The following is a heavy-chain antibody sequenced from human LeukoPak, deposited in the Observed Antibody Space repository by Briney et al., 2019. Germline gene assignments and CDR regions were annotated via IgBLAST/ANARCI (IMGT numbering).Heavy chain of an antibody. CDR3: AREVIGAARPGPIDY. V-gene: IGHV1-69*13. CDR2: IIPIFGTA. Sequence: ASVKVSCKASGGTFSSYAISWVRQAPGQGLEWMGGIIPIFGTANYAQKFQGRVTISADESTSTAYMELSSLRSEDTAVYYCAREVIGAARPGPIDYWGQGTLVTVSS. J-gene: IGHJ4*02. CDR1: GGTFSSYA. D-gene: IGHD6-6*01.